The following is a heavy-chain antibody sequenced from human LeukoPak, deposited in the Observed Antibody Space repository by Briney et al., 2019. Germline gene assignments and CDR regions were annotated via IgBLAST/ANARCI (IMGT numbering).Heavy chain of an antibody. CDR2: INTDGSST. V-gene: IGHV3-74*01. J-gene: IGHJ4*02. D-gene: IGHD1-20*01. CDR3: TKDVTGNYDS. CDR1: GFTFSSYW. Sequence: SGGSLRLSCAASGFTFSSYWMHWVRKAPGKGLVWVSRINTDGSSTNYADSVKGRFTISRDNAKNTMYLQMNSLRAEDTAVYYCTKDVTGNYDSWGQGTLVTASS.